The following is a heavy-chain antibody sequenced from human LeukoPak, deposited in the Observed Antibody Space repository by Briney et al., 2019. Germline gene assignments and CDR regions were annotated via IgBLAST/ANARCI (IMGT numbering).Heavy chain of an antibody. J-gene: IGHJ4*02. D-gene: IGHD3-22*01. CDR3: AKDRRGYYDSSGLFDY. CDR2: ISWNSGSI. CDR1: GFTFDDYA. V-gene: IGHV3-9*01. Sequence: PGRSLRLSCAASGFTFDDYAMHWVRQAPGEGLEWVSGISWNSGSIGYADSVKGRFTISRDNAKNSLYLQMNSLRAEDTALYYCAKDRRGYYDSSGLFDYWGQGTLVTVSS.